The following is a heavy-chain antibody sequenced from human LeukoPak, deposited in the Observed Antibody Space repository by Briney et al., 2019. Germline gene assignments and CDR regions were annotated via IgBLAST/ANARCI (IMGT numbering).Heavy chain of an antibody. CDR3: ARHLKYCGGDCYLW. CDR2: IYHSGST. CDR1: GYSISSGYY. V-gene: IGHV4-38-2*01. Sequence: SETLSLTRAVSGYSISSGYYWGWIRQPPGKGLEWIGSIYHSGSTYYNPSLKSRVTISVDTSKNQFSLKLSSVTAADTAVHYCARHLKYCGGDCYLWWGQGTLVAVSS. J-gene: IGHJ4*02. D-gene: IGHD2-21*01.